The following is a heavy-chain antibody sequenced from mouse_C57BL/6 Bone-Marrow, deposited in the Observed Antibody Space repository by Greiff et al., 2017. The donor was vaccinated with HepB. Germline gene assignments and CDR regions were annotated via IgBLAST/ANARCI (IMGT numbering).Heavy chain of an antibody. J-gene: IGHJ4*01. CDR1: GYTFTSYD. V-gene: IGHV1-85*01. D-gene: IGHD1-1*01. CDR2: IFPRDGST. CDR3: ARRAWYYGSYAMDY. Sequence: VKLQESGPELVKPGASVKLSCKASGYTFTSYDLNWVKQRPGQGLEWIGWIFPRDGSTKYNEKFKGKATLTVDTSSSTAYMELHSLTSEDSAVYFCARRAWYYGSYAMDYWGQGTSVTVSS.